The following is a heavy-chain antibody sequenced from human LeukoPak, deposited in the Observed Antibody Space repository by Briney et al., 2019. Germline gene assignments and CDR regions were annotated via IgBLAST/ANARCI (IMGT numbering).Heavy chain of an antibody. CDR3: ARAKRETSTRPWTSGMDV. Sequence: PGGSLRLSCAASGFTLSDYDIHWVRQPIGKGLDWVSGLDSAGDKYHAGSERGRFTISREDAENSVYLQMNGLRPEDTAIYYCARAKRETSTRPWTSGMDVWGQGTRVTVSS. CDR2: LDSAGDK. D-gene: IGHD3/OR15-3a*01. J-gene: IGHJ6*02. V-gene: IGHV3-13*01. CDR1: GFTLSDYD.